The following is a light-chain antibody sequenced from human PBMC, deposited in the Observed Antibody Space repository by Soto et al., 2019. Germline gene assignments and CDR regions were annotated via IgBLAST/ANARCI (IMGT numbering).Light chain of an antibody. Sequence: EVVLTQSPGPLSLSPGKWATLSCMASQSVSSSYLAWYHQKPGQAPRLIIYGASNRATGIPDRFSGSGSGTDFTLTISRLEPEDSAVYFCQQYTGPPTTFGQGTRLEIK. CDR3: QQYTGPPTT. V-gene: IGKV3-20*01. J-gene: IGKJ5*01. CDR2: GAS. CDR1: QSVSSSY.